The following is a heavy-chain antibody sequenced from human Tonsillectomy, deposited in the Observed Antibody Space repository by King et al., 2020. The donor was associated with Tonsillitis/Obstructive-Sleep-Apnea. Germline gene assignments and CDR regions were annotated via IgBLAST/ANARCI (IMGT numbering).Heavy chain of an antibody. V-gene: IGHV3-33*01. J-gene: IGHJ6*03. CDR1: GFTFSSYG. CDR3: ARDRYADIVVVPAAMGGGYYYYMDV. CDR2: IWYDGSNK. D-gene: IGHD2-2*01. Sequence: VQLVESGGGVVQPGRSLRLSCAASGFTFSSYGMHWVRQAPGKGLEWVAVIWYDGSNKYYADSVKGRFTISRDNSKNTPYLQMNSLRAEETAVYYCARDRYADIVVVPAAMGGGYYYYMDVWGKGTTVTVSS.